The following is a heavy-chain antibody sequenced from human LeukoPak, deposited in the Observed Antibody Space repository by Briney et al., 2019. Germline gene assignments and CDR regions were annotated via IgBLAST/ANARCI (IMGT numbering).Heavy chain of an antibody. J-gene: IGHJ6*03. Sequence: GESLKISCKGSGYSFTDYWIGWVRQMPGKGLEWMGIFYPDDSDTRCSPSFQGQVTISADKSISTAYLQWSSLKASDTAMYYCARLAAAGKANYYYYYYMDVWGKGTTVTVPS. CDR1: GYSFTDYW. CDR3: ARLAAAGKANYYYYYYMDV. V-gene: IGHV5-51*01. CDR2: FYPDDSDT. D-gene: IGHD6-13*01.